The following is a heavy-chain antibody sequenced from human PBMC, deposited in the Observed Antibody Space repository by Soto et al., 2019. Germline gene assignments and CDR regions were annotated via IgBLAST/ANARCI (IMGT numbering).Heavy chain of an antibody. CDR1: GYTFTDYW. J-gene: IGHJ6*02. CDR2: IYPGDSDT. CDR3: ARQSSNFRYYYYPMAV. V-gene: IGHV5-51*01. D-gene: IGHD4-4*01. Sequence: GEALKISCKGSGYTFTDYWIGWVRQLPGKGLEWMGIIYPGDSDTRYSPSFQGHVTITVDKSTNTAYLQWNTLRASDTAMYYCARQSSNFRYYYYPMAVWGQGSTVIVSS.